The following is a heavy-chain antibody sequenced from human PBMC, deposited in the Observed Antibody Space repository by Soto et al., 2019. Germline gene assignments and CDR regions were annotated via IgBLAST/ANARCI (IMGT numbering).Heavy chain of an antibody. D-gene: IGHD3-10*01. V-gene: IGHV4-59*01. CDR2: VHYSGST. Sequence: PSETLSLTFTFSGDSISSSYWSWIRQPPGKGLEWIGYVHYSGSTNYNPSLKSRVTILVDTSKNQFSLKLSSVTAADMAVYYCARFINIVSSDWFDSWGQG. J-gene: IGHJ5*02. CDR1: GDSISSSY. CDR3: ARFINIVSSDWFDS.